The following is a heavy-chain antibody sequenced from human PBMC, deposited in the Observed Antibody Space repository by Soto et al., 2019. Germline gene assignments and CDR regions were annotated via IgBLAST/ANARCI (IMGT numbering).Heavy chain of an antibody. V-gene: IGHV3-23*01. Sequence: QTGGSLRLSCAASGFTFSSYAMSWVRQAPGKGLEWVSAISGSGGSTYYADSVKGRFTISRDNSKNTLYLQMNSLRAEDTAVYYCAKSVGRDGYNYGMDVWGQGTTVTVSS. D-gene: IGHD1-26*01. J-gene: IGHJ6*02. CDR3: AKSVGRDGYNYGMDV. CDR2: ISGSGGST. CDR1: GFTFSSYA.